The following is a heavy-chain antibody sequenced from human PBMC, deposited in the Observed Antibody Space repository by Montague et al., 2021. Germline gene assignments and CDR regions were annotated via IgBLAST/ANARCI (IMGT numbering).Heavy chain of an antibody. J-gene: IGHJ3*02. Sequence: SRSLSLSASGFHFDNYAMHWVRQVPGKGLEWVSGIKWNSGLIGYADSVKGRFTISRDNMKNSLYLQMNSLRAEDTAFYYCARRDSLDIWGQGTMVTVSS. V-gene: IGHV3-9*01. CDR3: ARRDSLDI. CDR1: GFHFDNYA. CDR2: IKWNSGLI.